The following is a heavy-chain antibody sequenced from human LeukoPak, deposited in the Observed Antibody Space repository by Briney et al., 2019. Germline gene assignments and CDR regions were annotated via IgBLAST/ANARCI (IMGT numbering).Heavy chain of an antibody. CDR2: IYYSGST. Sequence: SETLSLTCTVSGYSISSGYYWGWIRQPPGKGLEWIGSIYYSGSTYYNPSLKSRVTISVDTSKNQFSLKLSSVTAADTAVYYCARVVGAYGDYWGQGTLVTVSS. CDR3: ARVVGAYGDY. J-gene: IGHJ4*02. V-gene: IGHV4-38-2*02. D-gene: IGHD1-26*01. CDR1: GYSISSGYY.